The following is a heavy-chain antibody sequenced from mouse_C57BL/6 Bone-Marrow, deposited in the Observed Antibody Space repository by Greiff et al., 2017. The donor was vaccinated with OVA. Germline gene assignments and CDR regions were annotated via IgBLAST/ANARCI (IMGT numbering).Heavy chain of an antibody. D-gene: IGHD2-3*01. J-gene: IGHJ4*01. V-gene: IGHV1-82*01. CDR1: GYAFSSSW. CDR3: AKGWVLPHYYAMDY. CDR2: IYPGDGDT. Sequence: VQLQQSGPELVKPGASVKISCKASGYAFSSSWMNWVKQRPGKGLEWIGRIYPGDGDTNYNGKFKGKATLTADKSSSTAYMQLSSLTSEDSAVYFCAKGWVLPHYYAMDYWGQGTSVTVSS.